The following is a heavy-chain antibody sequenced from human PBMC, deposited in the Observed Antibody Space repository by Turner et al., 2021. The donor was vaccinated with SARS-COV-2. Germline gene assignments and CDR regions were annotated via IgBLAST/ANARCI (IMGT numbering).Heavy chain of an antibody. J-gene: IGHJ4*02. CDR1: VYTFTSYD. V-gene: IGHV1-8*01. CDR3: ARTFTAMVRVDY. D-gene: IGHD5-18*01. CDR2: MNPNSGNT. Sequence: QVQLVQSGAEVTKPGASVKVSCKASVYTFTSYDINWVRQATGQGLEWMGWMNPNSGNTGYEQKFQGRVTMTRNTSISTAYMELSSLRSEDTAVYYCARTFTAMVRVDYWGQGTLVTVSS.